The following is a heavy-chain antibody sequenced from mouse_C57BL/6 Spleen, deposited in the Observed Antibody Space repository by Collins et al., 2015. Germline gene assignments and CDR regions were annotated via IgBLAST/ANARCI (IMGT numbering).Heavy chain of an antibody. J-gene: IGHJ4*01. CDR3: ARSPPYAMDY. Sequence: QIQLVQSGPELKKPGETVKISCKASGYTFTNYGMNWVKQAPGKGLKWMGWINTYTGEPTYADDFKGRFAFSLETSASTAYLQINNLKNEDTATYFCARSPPYAMDYWGQGTSVTVSS. V-gene: IGHV9-3-1*01. CDR1: GYTFTNYG. CDR2: INTYTGEP.